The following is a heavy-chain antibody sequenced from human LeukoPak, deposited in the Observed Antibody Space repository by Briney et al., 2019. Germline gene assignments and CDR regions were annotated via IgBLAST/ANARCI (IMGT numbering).Heavy chain of an antibody. D-gene: IGHD3-22*01. CDR2: IIAYSGNT. J-gene: IGHJ4*02. CDR1: GYTFTNYG. Sequence: ASVQVSFKASGYTFTNYGIFWVRPAPGQGLEWMGWIIAYSGNTNYAQKLQGRVTMTTETSTSTAYMELESLRSDDTAVYYCAISQGSYYDTSGYLGGDYWGQGTLVTVSS. CDR3: AISQGSYYDTSGYLGGDY. V-gene: IGHV1-18*01.